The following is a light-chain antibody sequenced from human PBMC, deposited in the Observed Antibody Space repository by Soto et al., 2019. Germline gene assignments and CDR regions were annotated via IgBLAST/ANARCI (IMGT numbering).Light chain of an antibody. V-gene: IGKV1-39*01. CDR3: QQSYSTPRT. CDR2: AAS. Sequence: DIQMTQSPSSLSASVGDRVTITCRASQSISSYLNWYQQKPGKAPKLLIYAASSLQSGVPSRFSGSGSGTGLTLTISSLQPEDFATYYCQQSYSTPRTFGQGTKV. J-gene: IGKJ1*01. CDR1: QSISSY.